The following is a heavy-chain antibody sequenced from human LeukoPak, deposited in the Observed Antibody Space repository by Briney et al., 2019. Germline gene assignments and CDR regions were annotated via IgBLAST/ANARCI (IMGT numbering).Heavy chain of an antibody. CDR1: GGSISSYY. CDR3: ARAYYDILTDYYNVPSYYFDY. Sequence: PSETLSLTCTVSGGSISSYYGSWIRQPPGKGLEWIGYIYYSGSTNYNPSLKSRVTLSIDTSKNQFSLKLSSVTAADTAVYYCARAYYDILTDYYNVPSYYFDYWGQGTQVTVSS. J-gene: IGHJ4*02. D-gene: IGHD3-9*01. V-gene: IGHV4-59*01. CDR2: IYYSGST.